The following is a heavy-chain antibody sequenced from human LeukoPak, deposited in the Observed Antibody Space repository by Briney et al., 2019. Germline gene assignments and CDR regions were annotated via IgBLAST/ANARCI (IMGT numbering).Heavy chain of an antibody. CDR3: ARSLGYCSSTSCYYYYMDV. CDR1: GYTFTSYG. Sequence: ASVKVSCKASGYTFTSYGISWVRQAPGQGLEWMGWISPYNGNTNYAQKLQGRVTMTTDTSTSTAYMELRGLTSDYTAVYYCARSLGYCSSTSCYYYYMDVWGKGTTVTVSS. CDR2: ISPYNGNT. D-gene: IGHD2-2*01. J-gene: IGHJ6*03. V-gene: IGHV1-18*01.